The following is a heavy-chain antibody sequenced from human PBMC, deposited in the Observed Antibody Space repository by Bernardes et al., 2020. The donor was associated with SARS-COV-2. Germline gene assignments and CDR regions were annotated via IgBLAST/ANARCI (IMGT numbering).Heavy chain of an antibody. J-gene: IGHJ6*02. CDR1: GFIFSSDG. D-gene: IGHD2-8*01. CDR3: ARAVSYYYGMDV. CDR2: IWYDGSNK. Sequence: FCAASGFIFSSDGVHWVRQAPGKGLEWVAVIWYDGSNKYYADSVKGRFTISRDNSKNTLYLQMNSLRAEDTAVYYCARAVSYYYGMDVWGQGTTVTVSS. V-gene: IGHV3-33*01.